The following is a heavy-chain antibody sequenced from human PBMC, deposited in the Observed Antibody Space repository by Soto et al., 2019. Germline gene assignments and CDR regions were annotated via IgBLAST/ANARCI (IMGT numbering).Heavy chain of an antibody. Sequence: ASVKVSCKASGYTFTSYDINWVRQATGQGLEWMGWMNPNSGNTGYAQKFQGRVTMTRNTSISTAYMELSSLRSEDTAVYYCASRMAGCRIGDYLFDYWGQGTPVTVSS. CDR2: MNPNSGNT. D-gene: IGHD4-17*01. V-gene: IGHV1-8*01. J-gene: IGHJ4*02. CDR3: ASRMAGCRIGDYLFDY. CDR1: GYTFTSYD.